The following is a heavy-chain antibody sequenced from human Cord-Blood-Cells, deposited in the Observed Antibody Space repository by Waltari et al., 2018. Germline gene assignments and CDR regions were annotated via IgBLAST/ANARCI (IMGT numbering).Heavy chain of an antibody. Sequence: QVQLVQSGAEVKKPGASVKVSCKASGYTFTGYYMHWVRQAPGQGLEWMGWINPNSGGTKYARKFQGRVTMTRDTSISTAYMELSRLRSDDTAVYYCATATYYYDSSGYPDYYYGTDVWGQGTTVTVSS. J-gene: IGHJ6*02. D-gene: IGHD3-22*01. CDR1: GYTFTGYY. V-gene: IGHV1-2*02. CDR3: ATATYYYDSSGYPDYYYGTDV. CDR2: INPNSGGT.